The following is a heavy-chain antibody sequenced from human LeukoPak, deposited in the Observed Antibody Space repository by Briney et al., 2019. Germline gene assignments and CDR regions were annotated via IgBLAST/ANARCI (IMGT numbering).Heavy chain of an antibody. D-gene: IGHD3-22*01. J-gene: IGHJ5*02. CDR1: GGSISSGDYY. V-gene: IGHV4-61*08. Sequence: PSQTLSLTCTVSGGSISSGDYYWSWIRQPPGKGLEWIGYIYYSGSTNYNPSLKSRVTISVDTSKNQFSLKLSSVTAADTAVYYCARDRTNYYDSSGYYDDWFDPWGQGTLVTVSS. CDR2: IYYSGST. CDR3: ARDRTNYYDSSGYYDDWFDP.